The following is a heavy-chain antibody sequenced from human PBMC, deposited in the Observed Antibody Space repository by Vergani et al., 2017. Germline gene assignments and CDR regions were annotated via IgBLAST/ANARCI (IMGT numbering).Heavy chain of an antibody. CDR1: GFTFSSYA. Sequence: EVQLLESGGGLVQPGGSLRLSCAASGFTFSSYAMSWVRQAPGKGLEWVSAISGSGGSTYYADSVKGRFTIPRDNSKNTLYLQMNSLRAEDTAVYYCAQTSRAVYYYMDVWGKGTTVTVSS. CDR3: AQTSRAVYYYMDV. D-gene: IGHD6-6*01. CDR2: ISGSGGST. J-gene: IGHJ6*03. V-gene: IGHV3-23*01.